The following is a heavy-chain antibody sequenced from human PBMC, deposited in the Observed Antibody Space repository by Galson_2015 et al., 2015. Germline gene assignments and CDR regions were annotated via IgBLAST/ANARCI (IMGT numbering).Heavy chain of an antibody. CDR2: INPANYNT. D-gene: IGHD5-12*01. J-gene: IGHJ4*02. V-gene: IGHV1-3*01. Sequence: SVKVSCKAAGYTFTNYALHWVRQAPGQSLEWMGWINPANYNTKYSQNFQGRVTMNRDTSASTAYMELSSLRSEDTAVYYCARDPVDEAFDYWCQRALVIVSA. CDR1: GYTFTNYA. CDR3: ARDPVDEAFDY.